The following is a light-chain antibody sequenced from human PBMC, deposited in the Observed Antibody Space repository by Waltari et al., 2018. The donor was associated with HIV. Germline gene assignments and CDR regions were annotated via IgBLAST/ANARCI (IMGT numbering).Light chain of an antibody. J-gene: IGLJ2*01. CDR1: GSNIGADYG. V-gene: IGLV1-40*01. CDR3: QSDDNSLSGVV. Sequence: QSVLTQPPSVSGAPGQRVTISCTGSGSNIGADYGVHWYHPLPGTAPKLLISADSNRPSGVPDRFSGSKSGTSASLAITGLQAEDEATYYCQSDDNSLSGVVFGGGTKLTVL. CDR2: ADS.